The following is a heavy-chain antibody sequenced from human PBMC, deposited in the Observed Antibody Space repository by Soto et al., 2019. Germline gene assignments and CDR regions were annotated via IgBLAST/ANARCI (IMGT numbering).Heavy chain of an antibody. CDR2: INHSGST. CDR1: GGSFSGYY. Sequence: SETLSLTCAVYGGSFSGYYWSWIRQPPGKGLEWIGEINHSGSTNYNPSLKSRVTISVDTSKNQFSLKLSSVTAADTAVYYCARAVSTVTTSYYYYYMDVWGKGTTVTVSS. V-gene: IGHV4-34*01. J-gene: IGHJ6*03. D-gene: IGHD4-17*01. CDR3: ARAVSTVTTSYYYYYMDV.